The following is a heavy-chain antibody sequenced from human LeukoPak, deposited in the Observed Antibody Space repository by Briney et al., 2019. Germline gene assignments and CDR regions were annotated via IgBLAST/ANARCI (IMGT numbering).Heavy chain of an antibody. CDR3: AGGRSAVPGANNWFDY. CDR2: ISSTSGYI. Sequence: GGSLRLSCTASGFTFSSYSMNWVRQAPGKGLEWVSSISSTSGYIYYADSVKGRFTISRDNAKKSLYLQMKSLRAEDTAVYYCAGGRSAVPGANNWFDYWGQGTLVTVSS. D-gene: IGHD6-19*01. V-gene: IGHV3-21*01. J-gene: IGHJ5*01. CDR1: GFTFSSYS.